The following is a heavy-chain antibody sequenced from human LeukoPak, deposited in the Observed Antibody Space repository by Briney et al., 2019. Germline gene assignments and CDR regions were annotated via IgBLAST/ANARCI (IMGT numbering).Heavy chain of an antibody. CDR3: ARGGGLDV. V-gene: IGHV3-7*03. D-gene: IGHD3-16*01. CDR2: INHNGNVN. Sequence: GGSLGLSCAASGFTFSSYWMNWACQAPGKGLEWVASINHNGNVNYYVDSVKGRFTISRDNAKNSLYLQMSNLRAEDTAVYFCARGGGLDVWGQGATVTVSS. J-gene: IGHJ6*02. CDR1: GFTFSSYW.